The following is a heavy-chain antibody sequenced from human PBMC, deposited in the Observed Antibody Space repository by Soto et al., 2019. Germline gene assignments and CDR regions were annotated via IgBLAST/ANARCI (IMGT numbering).Heavy chain of an antibody. CDR1: GGSISSGGYY. D-gene: IGHD3-22*01. V-gene: IGHV4-31*03. CDR3: ARDYYDSSGPANNWFDP. Sequence: SETLSLTCTVSGGSISSGGYYWSWIRQHPGKGLEWIGYIYYSGSTYYNPSLKSRVTISVDTSKNQFSLKLSSVTAADTAVYYCARDYYDSSGPANNWFDPWGQGTLVTVS. CDR2: IYYSGST. J-gene: IGHJ5*02.